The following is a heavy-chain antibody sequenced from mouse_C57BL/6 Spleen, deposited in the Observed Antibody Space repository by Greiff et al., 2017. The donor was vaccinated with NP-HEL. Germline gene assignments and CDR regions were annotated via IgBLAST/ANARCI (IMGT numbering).Heavy chain of an antibody. CDR2: IWSGGST. V-gene: IGHV2-2*01. CDR3: ARNPFYYGSSSYAMDY. CDR1: GFSLTSYG. D-gene: IGHD1-1*01. Sequence: VQVVESGPGLVQPSQCLSITCTVSGFSLTSYGVHWVRQSPGKGLEWLGVIWSGGSTDYNAAFISRLSISKDNSKSQVFFKMNSLQADDTDIYYCARNPFYYGSSSYAMDYWGQGTSVTVSS. J-gene: IGHJ4*01.